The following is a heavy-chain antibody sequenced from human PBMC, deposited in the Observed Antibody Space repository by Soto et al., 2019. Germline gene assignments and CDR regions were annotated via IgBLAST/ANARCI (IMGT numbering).Heavy chain of an antibody. Sequence: QVQLQQWGAGPLRPLETLSLTCGVSGGSFSGYYWAWIRQSPGKGREWIGEINDRGSINYNPSLKNRVSISGDTSKNHYSLNLRSVTAADTAVYYCARESHDILTGPPWVWYFDLWGRGTLVTVSS. CDR3: ARESHDILTGPPWVWYFDL. V-gene: IGHV4-34*01. CDR1: GGSFSGYY. J-gene: IGHJ2*01. CDR2: INDRGSI. D-gene: IGHD3-9*01.